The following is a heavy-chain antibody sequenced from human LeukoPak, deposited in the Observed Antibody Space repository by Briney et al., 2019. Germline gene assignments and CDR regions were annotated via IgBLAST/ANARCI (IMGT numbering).Heavy chain of an antibody. CDR2: IYWDDDK. V-gene: IGHV2-5*02. D-gene: IGHD3-16*02. J-gene: IGHJ4*02. CDR3: AHSGMITFGGVIVFFDY. Sequence: GSGPTLVNPTQTLTLTCTFSGFSLSASGVGVGWIRQPPGKALEWLALIYWDDDKRYSPSLKSRLTITKDTSKNQVVLTVTNMDPVDTVTYYCAHSGMITFGGVIVFFDYWGQGTLVTVSS. CDR1: GFSLSASGVG.